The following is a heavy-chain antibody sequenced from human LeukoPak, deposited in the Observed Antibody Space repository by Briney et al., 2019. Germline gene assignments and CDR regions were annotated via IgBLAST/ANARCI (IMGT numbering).Heavy chain of an antibody. Sequence: GGSLRLSCAASGFTFSSYEMNWVRQAPGKGLEWLSYINTNGRTKDYADSVKGRFTISRDNSKNTVFLQMSSLRAEDTAVYYCARGFEYSHGSGTSYYFDFWGQGTLVTVSS. CDR3: ARGFEYSHGSGTSYYFDF. D-gene: IGHD3-10*01. V-gene: IGHV3-48*03. CDR1: GFTFSSYE. CDR2: INTNGRTK. J-gene: IGHJ4*02.